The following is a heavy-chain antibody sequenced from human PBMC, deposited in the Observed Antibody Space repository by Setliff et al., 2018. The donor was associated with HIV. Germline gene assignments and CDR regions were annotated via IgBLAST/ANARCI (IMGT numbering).Heavy chain of an antibody. CDR2: IYYSGST. CDR3: ARGYHLLNLDY. D-gene: IGHD2-2*02. Sequence: TLSLTCTVSGGSISSGGYYWNWIRQHPGEGLEWIGYIYYSGSTYYNPSLKSRVAISVDTSKNQFSLKLSSVTAADTAVYYCARGYHLLNLDYWGQGTLVTVPQ. J-gene: IGHJ4*02. CDR1: GGSISSGGYY. V-gene: IGHV4-31*03.